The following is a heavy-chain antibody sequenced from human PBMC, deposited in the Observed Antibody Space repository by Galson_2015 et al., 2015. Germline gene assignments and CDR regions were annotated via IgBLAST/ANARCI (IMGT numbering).Heavy chain of an antibody. V-gene: IGHV4-38-2*01. D-gene: IGHD6-19*01. Sequence: ETLSLTCAVSGYSISSGYYWGWIRQPPGKGLEWIGSLYHSGSTYYNPSLKSRVTISVDTSKNQFSLKLSSVTAADTAVYYCARVVAGYFDYWGQGTLVTVSS. CDR1: GYSISSGYY. J-gene: IGHJ4*02. CDR3: ARVVAGYFDY. CDR2: LYHSGST.